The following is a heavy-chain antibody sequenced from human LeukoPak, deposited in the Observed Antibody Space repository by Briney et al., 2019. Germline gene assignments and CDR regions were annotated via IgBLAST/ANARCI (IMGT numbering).Heavy chain of an antibody. CDR3: ARDIAVAGTTLDY. CDR1: GGTFSSYA. J-gene: IGHJ4*02. V-gene: IGHV1-69*01. CDR2: IIPIFGTA. D-gene: IGHD6-19*01. Sequence: ASVKVSCKASGGTFSSYAISWVRQAPGQGLEWMGGIIPIFGTANYAQKFQGRVTITADESTSTAYMELSSLRSEDTAVYYCARDIAVAGTTLDYWGQGTLVTVSS.